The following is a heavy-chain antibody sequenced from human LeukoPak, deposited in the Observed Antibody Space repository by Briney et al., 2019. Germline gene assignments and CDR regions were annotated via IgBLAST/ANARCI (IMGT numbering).Heavy chain of an antibody. Sequence: GGSLRLSCTASGLTFSTSGFNWVRQAPGKGLEWVASIGPTGSDRYHADSIKGRFTISGDNANNFLYLQMNSLRAEDTAVYYCATETNGRHYDYWGQGTLLTVSP. CDR3: ATETNGRHYDY. CDR1: GLTFSTSG. D-gene: IGHD1-14*01. J-gene: IGHJ4*02. V-gene: IGHV3-21*06. CDR2: IGPTGSDR.